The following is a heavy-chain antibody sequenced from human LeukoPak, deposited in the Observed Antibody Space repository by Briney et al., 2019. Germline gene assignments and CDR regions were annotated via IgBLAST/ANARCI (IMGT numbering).Heavy chain of an antibody. J-gene: IGHJ4*02. V-gene: IGHV3-7*01. CDR1: GFTFSNFW. CDR3: ARRRGSDSLDY. D-gene: IGHD1-26*01. Sequence: QPGGSLRLSCAASGFTFSNFWTSWVRQAPGSGLEWVANIEKDGSAEYYVDSVKGRFTISRDNAKNSLYLQMNSLRAEDTAVYYCARRRGSDSLDYWGQGTLVTVSS. CDR2: IEKDGSAE.